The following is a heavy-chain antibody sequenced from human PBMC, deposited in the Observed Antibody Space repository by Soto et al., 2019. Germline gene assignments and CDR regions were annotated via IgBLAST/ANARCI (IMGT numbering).Heavy chain of an antibody. CDR1: GFNFSVSS. D-gene: IGHD1-26*01. CDR3: AIEGAGFGQ. CDR2: IRSKAKDYAT. V-gene: IGHV3-73*01. J-gene: IGHJ4*02. Sequence: EVQLVESGGVLVQPGGSVKLSCAASGFNFSVSSMHWVRQASGKGLEWVGRIRSKAKDYATAYAESVKGRFAISRDDLKNTMYLQMSSLRTEDTAMYYCAIEGAGFGQWGQGTLVTVSS.